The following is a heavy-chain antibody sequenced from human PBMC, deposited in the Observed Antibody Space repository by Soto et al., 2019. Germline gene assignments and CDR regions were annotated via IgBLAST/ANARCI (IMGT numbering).Heavy chain of an antibody. J-gene: IGHJ4*02. D-gene: IGHD3-10*01. CDR2: IYYSGST. V-gene: IGHV4-59*08. CDR1: NDSISPYY. Sequence: QVQLQESGPGLVKPSETLSLTCTVSNDSISPYYWSWIRQPPGKGLEWIGFIYYSGSTTYNPSPTSRVTISLDTSKTQFSRKLTSVTAADTPRSYCARHFPPLHPGSHYFDLWGQGTLVTVSS. CDR3: ARHFPPLHPGSHYFDL.